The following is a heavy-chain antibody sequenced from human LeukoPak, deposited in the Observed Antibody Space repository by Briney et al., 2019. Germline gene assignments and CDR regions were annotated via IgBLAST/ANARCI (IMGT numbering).Heavy chain of an antibody. J-gene: IGHJ4*02. CDR2: IYSGGST. CDR3: VREDTPATANY. V-gene: IGHV3-53*01. CDR1: GFTVNSNY. D-gene: IGHD2-21*02. Sequence: GGSLRLSCAASGFTVNSNYMIWVRQAPGKGLEWVSVIYSGGSTHSADSVEGRITISRDNSKNTLFLQMNSLRAEDTAVYYCVREDTPATANYWGQGTLVTISS.